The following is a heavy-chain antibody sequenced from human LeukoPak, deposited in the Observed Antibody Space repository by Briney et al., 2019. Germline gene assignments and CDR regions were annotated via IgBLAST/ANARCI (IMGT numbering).Heavy chain of an antibody. CDR2: ISYSGSI. D-gene: IGHD3-10*01. CDR1: GGSISSYY. Sequence: SETLSLTCTVSGGSISSYYWSWIRQPPGKGLEWIGYISYSGSINYNPFLKSRVTISVDTSKNQFSLKLSSVTAADTAVYYCARGHRYYGSGSYSFDYWGQGTLVTVSS. V-gene: IGHV4-59*01. J-gene: IGHJ4*02. CDR3: ARGHRYYGSGSYSFDY.